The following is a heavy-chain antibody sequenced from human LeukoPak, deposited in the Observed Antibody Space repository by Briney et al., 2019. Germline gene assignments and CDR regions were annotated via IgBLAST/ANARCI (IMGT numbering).Heavy chain of an antibody. CDR1: GGSISSSSYY. CDR2: IYYSGST. CDR3: ARHALFGGVILWVFQH. J-gene: IGHJ1*01. D-gene: IGHD3-16*01. V-gene: IGHV4-39*01. Sequence: SETLSLTCTVSGGSISSSSYYWGWIRQPPGKGLEWIGSIYYSGSTYYNPSLKSRVTISVDTSKNQFSLKLSSVTAADTAVYYCARHALFGGVILWVFQHWGQGTLVTVSS.